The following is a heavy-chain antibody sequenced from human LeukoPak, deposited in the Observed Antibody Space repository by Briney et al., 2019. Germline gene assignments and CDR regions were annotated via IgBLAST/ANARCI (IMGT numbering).Heavy chain of an antibody. D-gene: IGHD3-16*01. CDR3: ARGGGLDV. CDR2: INHNGNVN. CDR1: GFTFSSYS. V-gene: IGHV3-7*03. Sequence: PGGSLRLSCAASGFTFSSYSMNWVRQAPGKGLEWVASINHNGNVNYYVDSVKGRFTISRDNDKNSLYLQMSNLRAEDTAVYFCARGGGLDVWGQGATVTVSS. J-gene: IGHJ6*02.